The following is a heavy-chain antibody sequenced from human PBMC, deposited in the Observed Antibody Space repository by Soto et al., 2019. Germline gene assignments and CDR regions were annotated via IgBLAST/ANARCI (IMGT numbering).Heavy chain of an antibody. CDR2: IYWDDDK. Sequence: QITLKESGPTLVKPTQTLTLTCTFSGFSLSTSGVGVGWIRQPPGKALEWLALIYWDDDKRYSPSLKSRLTITKDTSKNQVVLTMTNMDPVDTATYYRARSLAYCGGDCYSHSYGYWGQGTLVTVSS. CDR1: GFSLSTSGVG. D-gene: IGHD2-21*02. CDR3: ARSLAYCGGDCYSHSYGY. V-gene: IGHV2-5*02. J-gene: IGHJ4*02.